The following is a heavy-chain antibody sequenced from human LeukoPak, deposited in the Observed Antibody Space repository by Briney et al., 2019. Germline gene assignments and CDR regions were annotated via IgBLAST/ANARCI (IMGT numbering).Heavy chain of an antibody. D-gene: IGHD2-15*01. J-gene: IGHJ4*02. CDR1: GGSIISSYY. CDR3: ARVRCSGGSCYSNYFDY. Sequence: PSETLSLTCTVSGGSIISSYYWGWIRQPPGKGLEWIGYIYYSGSTNYNPSLKSRVTISVDTSKNQFSLKLSSVTAADTAVYYCARVRCSGGSCYSNYFDYWGQGTLVTVSS. CDR2: IYYSGST. V-gene: IGHV4-59*01.